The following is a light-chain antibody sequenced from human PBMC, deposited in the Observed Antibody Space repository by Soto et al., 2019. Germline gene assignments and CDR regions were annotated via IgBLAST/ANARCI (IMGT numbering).Light chain of an antibody. V-gene: IGLV6-57*04. J-gene: IGLJ7*01. CDR1: SGSIASNY. CDR2: EDK. Sequence: NFMLTQPHSVSESPGKTVTISCTRSSGSIASNYVQWYQQRPGSAPTTVIYEDKQRPSGVPDRFSGSIDSSSNSASLTISGLKTDDEADYYCQSYDSSNLVFGGGTQLTVL. CDR3: QSYDSSNLV.